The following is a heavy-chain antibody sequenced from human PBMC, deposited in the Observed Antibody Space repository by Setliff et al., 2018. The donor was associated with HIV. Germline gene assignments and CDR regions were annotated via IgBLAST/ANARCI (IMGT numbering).Heavy chain of an antibody. Sequence: GESLKISCKGSGYSFTNNWIGWVRQMPGKGLEWMGIIYPGDSDTRYSPSFQGQVTLSVDKSISTAYLQWSSLKASDTAMYYCVRHVSSSAVFDPWGQGTLVTVSS. CDR3: VRHVSSSAVFDP. V-gene: IGHV5-51*01. J-gene: IGHJ5*02. CDR2: IYPGDSDT. CDR1: GYSFTNNW. D-gene: IGHD3-10*01.